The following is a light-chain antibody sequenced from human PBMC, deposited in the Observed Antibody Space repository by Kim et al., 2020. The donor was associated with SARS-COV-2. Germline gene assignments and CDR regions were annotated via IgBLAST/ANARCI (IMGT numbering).Light chain of an antibody. V-gene: IGKV1-5*03. CDR3: QQYKSYPWT. J-gene: IGKJ1*01. Sequence: ASVGDSVTITCRASESISSWLAWYQHKSGKAPKLLIYKTSNLKSGVPSRFRGSGYGTEFTLSISSLQPDDVATYYCQQYKSYPWTFGQGTKVDIK. CDR1: ESISSW. CDR2: KTS.